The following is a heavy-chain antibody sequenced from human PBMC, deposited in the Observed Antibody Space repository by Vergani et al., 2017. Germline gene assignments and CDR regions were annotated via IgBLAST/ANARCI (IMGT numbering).Heavy chain of an antibody. CDR2: ISSSGSTI. CDR3: ARRTYSSSWTTDTNWFDP. CDR1: GFTFSDYY. Sequence: QVQLVESGGGLVKPGGSLRLSCAASGFTFSDYYMSWIRQAPGKGLEWVSYISSSGSTIYYADSVKGRFTISRDNAKNSLYLQMNSLRAEDTAVYYCARRTYSSSWTTDTNWFDPWGQGTLVTVSS. D-gene: IGHD6-13*01. V-gene: IGHV3-11*04. J-gene: IGHJ5*02.